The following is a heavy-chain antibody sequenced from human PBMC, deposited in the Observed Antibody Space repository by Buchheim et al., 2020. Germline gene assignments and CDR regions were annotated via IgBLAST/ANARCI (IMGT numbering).Heavy chain of an antibody. CDR3: ARGEGYSSSWYRLYYYYGMDV. Sequence: QLQLQESGSGVVKPSQTLSLTCGVSGGSISSGGYSWSWIRQPSGKGLEWIGYIYHSGSTYYNPSLKSRVTMSVDRSKNQFSLKLSTVTAADTAVYYCARGEGYSSSWYRLYYYYGMDVWGQGTT. D-gene: IGHD6-13*01. V-gene: IGHV4-30-2*01. J-gene: IGHJ6*02. CDR1: GGSISSGGYS. CDR2: IYHSGST.